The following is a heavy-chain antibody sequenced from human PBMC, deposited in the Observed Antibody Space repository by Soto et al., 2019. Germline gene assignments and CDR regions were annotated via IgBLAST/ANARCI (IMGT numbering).Heavy chain of an antibody. J-gene: IGHJ6*02. CDR1: GYTFTSYC. Sequence: ASVKVSCKASGYTFTSYCISWVLQAPGQGLEWMGWISAYNGNTNYAQKLQGRVTMTTDTSTSTAYMELRSLRSDDTAVYYCAREGYYDILTGYSYGMDVWGQGTTVTVSS. CDR3: AREGYYDILTGYSYGMDV. CDR2: ISAYNGNT. V-gene: IGHV1-18*04. D-gene: IGHD3-9*01.